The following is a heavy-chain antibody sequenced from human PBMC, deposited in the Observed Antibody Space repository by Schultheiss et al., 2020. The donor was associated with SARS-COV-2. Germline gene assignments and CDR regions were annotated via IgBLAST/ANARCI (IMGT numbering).Heavy chain of an antibody. Sequence: GESLKISCAASGFTFSSYAMHWVRQAPGKGLEWVAVISYDGSNKYYADSVKGRFTISRDNSKNTLYLQMSSLRAEDTAVYYCAKDQNMVATSPFDYWGQGTLVTVSS. J-gene: IGHJ4*02. CDR2: ISYDGSNK. D-gene: IGHD5-12*01. V-gene: IGHV3-30-3*01. CDR3: AKDQNMVATSPFDY. CDR1: GFTFSSYA.